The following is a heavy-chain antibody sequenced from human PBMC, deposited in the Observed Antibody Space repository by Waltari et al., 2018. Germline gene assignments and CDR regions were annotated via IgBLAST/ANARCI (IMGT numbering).Heavy chain of an antibody. CDR2: INPSGST. CDR1: GGSFSGYY. D-gene: IGHD3-10*01. V-gene: IGHV4-34*01. CDR3: ARGGDYYGSGSYYR. J-gene: IGHJ4*02. Sequence: QVQLQQWGAGLLKPSETLSLTCAVYGGSFSGYYWSWIRQPPGKGLEWIGEINPSGSTNYNPSLKSRVTISVDTSKNQFSLKLSSVTAADTAVYYCARGGDYYGSGSYYRWGQGTLVTVSS.